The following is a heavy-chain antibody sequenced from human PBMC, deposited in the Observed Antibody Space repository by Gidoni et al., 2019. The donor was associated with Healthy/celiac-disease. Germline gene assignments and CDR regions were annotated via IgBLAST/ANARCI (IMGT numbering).Heavy chain of an antibody. CDR2: ISGSGGST. J-gene: IGHJ3*02. Sequence: EVQLLESGGGLVQPGGSLRLSCAASGFTFSSYAMSWVRQAPGKGLEWVSAISGSGGSTYYADSVKGRFTISRDNSKNTLYLQMNSLRAEDTAVYYCAKELGYCSSTSCYPPSDAFDIWGQGTMVTVSS. CDR3: AKELGYCSSTSCYPPSDAFDI. V-gene: IGHV3-23*01. D-gene: IGHD2-2*01. CDR1: GFTFSSYA.